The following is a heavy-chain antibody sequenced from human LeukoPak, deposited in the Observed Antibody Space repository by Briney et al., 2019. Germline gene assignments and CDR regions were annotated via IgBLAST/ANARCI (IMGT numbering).Heavy chain of an antibody. J-gene: IGHJ5*02. D-gene: IGHD3-22*01. V-gene: IGHV4-59*11. Sequence: SETLSLTCTVSGGSISSHYWSWLRQPPGKGLEWIGYIYYSGSTNYNPSLKSRVTISVDTSKNQFSLKLSSVTAADTAVYYCARENYYDTASFDPWGQGTLVTVSS. CDR2: IYYSGST. CDR3: ARENYYDTASFDP. CDR1: GGSISSHY.